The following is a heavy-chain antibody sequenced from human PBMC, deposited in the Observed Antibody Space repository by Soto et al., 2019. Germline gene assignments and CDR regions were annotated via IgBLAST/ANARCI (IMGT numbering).Heavy chain of an antibody. CDR3: AREVHSSSSRAYFDY. V-gene: IGHV1-3*01. J-gene: IGHJ4*02. Sequence: ASVKVSCKASRYTFTSYAMHWVRQAPGQRLEWMGWINAGNGNTKYSQKFQGRVTITRDTSASTAYMELSSLRSEDTAVYYCAREVHSSSSRAYFDYWGQGTLVTVSS. D-gene: IGHD6-13*01. CDR1: RYTFTSYA. CDR2: INAGNGNT.